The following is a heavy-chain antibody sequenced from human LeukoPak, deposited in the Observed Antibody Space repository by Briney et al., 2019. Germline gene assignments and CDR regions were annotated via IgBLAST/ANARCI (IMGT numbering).Heavy chain of an antibody. CDR3: GRQGYTAAYYFLDY. Sequence: SETLSLTCTVSGGSINSYYWGWVRQAAGQGLEWIGRIYTTGTTYYSPSPKSRLTMSVDTSKNQFSLNLRSVTAADTALYYCGRQGYTAAYYFLDYWSQGTLVTVSS. V-gene: IGHV4-4*07. D-gene: IGHD1-26*01. CDR2: IYTTGTT. CDR1: GGSINSYY. J-gene: IGHJ4*02.